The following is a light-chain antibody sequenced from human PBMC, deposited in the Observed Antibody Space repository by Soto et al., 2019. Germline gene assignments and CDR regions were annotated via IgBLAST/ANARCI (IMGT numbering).Light chain of an antibody. Sequence: DIVLTQSPGTLSLSPGERATLSCRASQIVRSTSLAWYQQKPGQAPRLLMYGASSRATGIPDKFSGGGSGTDFTLTISRLEPEDFAVYYCQHYGSSPPITFGQGTRLEIK. CDR2: GAS. J-gene: IGKJ5*01. CDR1: QIVRSTS. CDR3: QHYGSSPPIT. V-gene: IGKV3-20*01.